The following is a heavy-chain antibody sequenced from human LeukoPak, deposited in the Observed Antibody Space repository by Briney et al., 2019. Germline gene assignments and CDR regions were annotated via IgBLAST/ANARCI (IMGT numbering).Heavy chain of an antibody. V-gene: IGHV3-74*01. J-gene: IGHJ4*02. CDR3: ARAPAHYYDSSDHYYVGESYFDY. Sequence: GALRLSCAASGFTFSSYWMHWVRQTPGKGLMWVSRIESDGSTIYADSVKDRFTISRDNAKNSLYLQMNSLRAEDTAVYYCARAPAHYYDSSDHYYVGESYFDYWGQGTLVTVSS. CDR1: GFTFSSYW. D-gene: IGHD3-22*01. CDR2: IESDGST.